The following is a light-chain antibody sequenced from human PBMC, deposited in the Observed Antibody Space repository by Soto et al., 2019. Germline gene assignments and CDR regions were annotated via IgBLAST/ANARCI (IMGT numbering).Light chain of an antibody. CDR1: QAINKY. V-gene: IGKV1-39*01. Sequence: DIQMTQSPSSLSASLGDRVTITCRASQAINKYLHWYQQRPGEAPKLLIYYASSLQTGVPPRFSGSGSGTHFTLTISSLQTEDFATYYCQQSSSTPHTFGQGTIMEIK. J-gene: IGKJ2*01. CDR3: QQSSSTPHT. CDR2: YAS.